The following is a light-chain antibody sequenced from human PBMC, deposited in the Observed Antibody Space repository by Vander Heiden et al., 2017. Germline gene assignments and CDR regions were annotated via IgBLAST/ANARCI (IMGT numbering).Light chain of an antibody. J-gene: IGLJ3*02. CDR2: EDN. V-gene: IGLV6-57*04. Sequence: NFMLTQPHSVSESPGKTVTISCTRSSGNIASNFVQWYQQRPGSAPTTVIYEDNRIPSGVPDRFSGSIDSSSNSASLTIAGLKTDDEADYYCQSYDSSNHWVFGGGTKVTVL. CDR3: QSYDSSNHWV. CDR1: SGNIASNF.